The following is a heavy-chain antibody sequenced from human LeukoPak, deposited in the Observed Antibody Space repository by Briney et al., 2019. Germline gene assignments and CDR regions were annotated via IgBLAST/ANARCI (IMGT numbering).Heavy chain of an antibody. D-gene: IGHD4-17*01. J-gene: IGHJ5*02. V-gene: IGHV4-4*07. CDR1: CGSISSYY. Sequence: SETLSLTCTVSCGSISSYYWSWIRQPAGKGLEWIGRIYTSGSTNYNPSLKSRVTMSVDTSKNQFSLKLSSVTAADTAVYYCARRYGDYSGNWFDPWGQGTLVTVSS. CDR2: IYTSGST. CDR3: ARRYGDYSGNWFDP.